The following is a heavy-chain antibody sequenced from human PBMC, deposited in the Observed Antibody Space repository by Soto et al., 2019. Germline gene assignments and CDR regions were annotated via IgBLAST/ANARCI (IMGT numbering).Heavy chain of an antibody. CDR3: ARSVVVPAAPLYYYGMDV. D-gene: IGHD2-2*01. V-gene: IGHV3-30-3*01. J-gene: IGHJ6*02. CDR2: ISYDGSNK. CDR1: GFTFSSYA. Sequence: PGGSLRLSCAASGFTFSSYAMHWVRQAPGKGLEWVAVISYDGSNKYYADSVKGRFTISRDNSKNTLCLQMNSLRAEDTAVYYCARSVVVPAAPLYYYGMDVWGQGTTVTVSS.